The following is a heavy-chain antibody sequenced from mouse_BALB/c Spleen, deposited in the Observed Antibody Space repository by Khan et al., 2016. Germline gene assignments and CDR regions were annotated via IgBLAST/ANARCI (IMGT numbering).Heavy chain of an antibody. CDR3: ARSDYGDKDAMDY. Sequence: EVQLQESGPGLVKPSQSLSLTCTVTGYSITSDYAWNWIRQFPGNRLEWMGYISYSGSTSYNPSLTSRISITRDTSKNQFFLQLNSVTSEDTATYYCARSDYGDKDAMDYWGQGTSVTVSS. D-gene: IGHD1-1*01. J-gene: IGHJ4*01. CDR2: ISYSGST. CDR1: GYSITSDYA. V-gene: IGHV3-2*02.